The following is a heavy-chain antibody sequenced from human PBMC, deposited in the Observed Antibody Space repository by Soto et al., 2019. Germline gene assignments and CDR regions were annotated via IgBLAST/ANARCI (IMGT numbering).Heavy chain of an antibody. CDR2: IYYSGST. CDR1: GGSISSYY. V-gene: IGHV4-59*01. J-gene: IGHJ4*02. Sequence: SDTLSLTCTVSGGSISSYYWSWIRQPPGKGLEWIGYIYYSGSTNYNPSLKSRVTISVDTSKNQFSLKLSSVTAADTAVYYCAREGVVAAFDYWGQGTLVTVSS. D-gene: IGHD3-22*01. CDR3: AREGVVAAFDY.